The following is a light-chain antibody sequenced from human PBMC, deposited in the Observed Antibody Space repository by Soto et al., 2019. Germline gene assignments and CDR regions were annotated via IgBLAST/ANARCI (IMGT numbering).Light chain of an antibody. V-gene: IGKV3-15*01. CDR1: QSVSSN. CDR3: QQYDNLFT. J-gene: IGKJ3*01. CDR2: SAS. Sequence: EIVMTQSPATLSVSPGERATLSCRASQSVSSNLAWYQKKPGQAPRVLVYSASTRATGVPARFSGSGSGTDFTLTISSLQPEDIATYYCQQYDNLFTFGPGTKVDVK.